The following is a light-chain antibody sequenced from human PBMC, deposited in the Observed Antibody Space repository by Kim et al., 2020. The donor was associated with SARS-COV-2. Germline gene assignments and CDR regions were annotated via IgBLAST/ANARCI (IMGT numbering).Light chain of an antibody. Sequence: ASVGDRVTITCRASQDISSCLGWYQQKPGKAPKLLIYAASNLQSGVPSRFSGSGSGTDFTLTINSLQPEDFATYYCQQAHDFPLTFGGGTKVDIK. CDR3: QQAHDFPLT. V-gene: IGKV1-12*01. CDR1: QDISSC. CDR2: AAS. J-gene: IGKJ4*01.